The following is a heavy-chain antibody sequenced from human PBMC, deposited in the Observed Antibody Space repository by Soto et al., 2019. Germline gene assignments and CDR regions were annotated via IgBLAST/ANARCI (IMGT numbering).Heavy chain of an antibody. J-gene: IGHJ4*02. CDR3: SKDSSFYYDGSGYYFAY. CDR2: ISYDGSNK. V-gene: IGHV3-30*18. CDR1: GFIFNNYG. D-gene: IGHD3-22*01. Sequence: QVQLVESGGGVVQPGRSLRLSCAASGFIFNNYGMHWVRQAPGKGLDLVAVISYDGSNKYQADSVKGRFTISRDNSKNTVYLQMNSLRTEDTAVYYCSKDSSFYYDGSGYYFAYWGQGTLVTVSS.